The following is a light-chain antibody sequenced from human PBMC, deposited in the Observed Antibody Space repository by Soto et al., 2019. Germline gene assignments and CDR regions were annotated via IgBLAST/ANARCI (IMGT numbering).Light chain of an antibody. Sequence: DIQMTQSQSSLSASVGDRVTITCQASQDISNYLNWYQQKLGKAPKLLIYDASNLETGVPSMFSGSGSGTDFTFTISSLQPEDIATYYCQQYSHLITFGQGTRLEIK. J-gene: IGKJ5*01. CDR2: DAS. V-gene: IGKV1-33*01. CDR3: QQYSHLIT. CDR1: QDISNY.